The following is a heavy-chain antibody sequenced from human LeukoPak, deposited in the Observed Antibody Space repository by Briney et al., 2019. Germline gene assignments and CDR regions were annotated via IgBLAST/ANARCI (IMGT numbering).Heavy chain of an antibody. CDR3: ARDNLWFRELYYFDY. Sequence: GGSLRLSCAASGFTFSSYSLNWVRQAPGQGLEWVSSISSSSSYIYYADSVKGRFTISRDNAKNSLYLQMNSLRAEDTAVYYCARDNLWFRELYYFDYWGQATLVTVSS. V-gene: IGHV3-21*01. CDR2: ISSSSSYI. CDR1: GFTFSSYS. D-gene: IGHD3-10*01. J-gene: IGHJ4*02.